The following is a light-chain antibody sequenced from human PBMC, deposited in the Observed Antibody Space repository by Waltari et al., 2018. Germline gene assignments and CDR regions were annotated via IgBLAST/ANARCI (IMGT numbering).Light chain of an antibody. V-gene: IGLV3-27*01. CDR3: YSAADNAVGV. CDR1: ILAKKY. CDR2: KDN. J-gene: IGLJ3*02. Sequence: SYDLTQPSSVSVSPGQTARITCPGDILAKKYDRWFQQKPGQAPVQLIYKDNERPSRIPERFSGSSSGTTVTLTISGAHVDDEADYYCYSAADNAVGVFGGGTKLTV.